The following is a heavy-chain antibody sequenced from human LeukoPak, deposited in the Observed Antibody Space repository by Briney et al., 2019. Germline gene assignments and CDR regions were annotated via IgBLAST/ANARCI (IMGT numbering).Heavy chain of an antibody. J-gene: IGHJ4*02. Sequence: GRSLRLSCAASGFTSSSYAMHWVRQAPGKGLEWVAVISYDGSNKYYADSVKGRFTISRDNSKNTLYLQTNSLRAEDTAVYYCARTVYGDYEYYFDYWGQGTLVTVSS. CDR1: GFTSSSYA. CDR3: ARTVYGDYEYYFDY. D-gene: IGHD4-17*01. CDR2: ISYDGSNK. V-gene: IGHV3-30-3*01.